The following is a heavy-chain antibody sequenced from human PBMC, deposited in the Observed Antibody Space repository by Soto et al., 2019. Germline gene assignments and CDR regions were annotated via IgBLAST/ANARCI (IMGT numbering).Heavy chain of an antibody. CDR2: ISSGGSA. Sequence: QVPLQGSGPGLVKPSETLSLTCNVSGGSINSYYWCWIRQPAGKGLEWIGRISSGGSAIYNPSLKSRVTISVDTSKNQFSLRLTSVTAADTAVYFCARDAYPNWFDFWGQGTLVTVSS. V-gene: IGHV4-4*07. J-gene: IGHJ5*01. D-gene: IGHD2-8*01. CDR1: GGSINSYY. CDR3: ARDAYPNWFDF.